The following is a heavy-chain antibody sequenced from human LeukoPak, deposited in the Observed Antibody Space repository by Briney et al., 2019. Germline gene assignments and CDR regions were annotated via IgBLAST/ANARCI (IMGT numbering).Heavy chain of an antibody. J-gene: IGHJ4*02. V-gene: IGHV3-30*14. D-gene: IGHD5-12*01. CDR3: ARGPSGYHNT. CDR2: ISYEGTHK. CDR1: GFTFSSHA. Sequence: GGSLRLSCAASGFTFSSHAMHWVRQAPGKGLEWVALISYEGTHKYYADSVQGRFTISRDNSKNTLYLQMNSLRAEDTAVYYCARGPSGYHNTGGQGTLVTVSS.